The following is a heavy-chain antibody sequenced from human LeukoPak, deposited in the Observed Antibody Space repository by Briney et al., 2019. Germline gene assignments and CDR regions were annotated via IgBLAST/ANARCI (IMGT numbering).Heavy chain of an antibody. V-gene: IGHV1-8*03. CDR1: GYTFTSYD. CDR2: MNPNSGNT. CDR3: ARASSSLQQVDY. Sequence: ASVKLSCKASGYTFTSYDINWVREATGQGLEWMGWMNPNSGNTGYAQKFQGRVTITRNTSISTAYMELSSLRSEDTAVYYCARASSSLQQVDYWGQGTLVTVSS. J-gene: IGHJ4*02. D-gene: IGHD6-13*01.